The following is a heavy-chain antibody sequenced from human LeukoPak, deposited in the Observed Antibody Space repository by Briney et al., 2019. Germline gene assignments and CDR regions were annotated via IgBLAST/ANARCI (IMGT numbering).Heavy chain of an antibody. J-gene: IGHJ3*02. CDR3: GTQSPLLTWGVFDM. CDR1: GYTLTELS. Sequence: ASVKVSCKVSGYTLTELSMHWVRQAPGKGLEWTGGFDPEDGETIYAQKFQGRVTMTEDTSTDTAYMELSSLRSEDTAVYYCGTQSPLLTWGVFDMWGPGTMVTVSS. CDR2: FDPEDGET. D-gene: IGHD2-15*01. V-gene: IGHV1-24*01.